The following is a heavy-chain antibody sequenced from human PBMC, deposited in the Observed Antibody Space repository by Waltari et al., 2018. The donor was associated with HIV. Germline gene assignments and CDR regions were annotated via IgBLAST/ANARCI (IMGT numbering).Heavy chain of an antibody. Sequence: EVQLVQSGAEVKKPGESLKISCKASGYSFTSYWIGWVRQMPGKGLEWMGIIYPGDSDTRYSPSFQDQVTISADKSISTAYLQWSSLKASDTAIYYCARHGSCSGGSCYSGYYYGMDVWGQGTTVTVSS. V-gene: IGHV5-51*01. J-gene: IGHJ6*02. CDR2: IYPGDSDT. CDR1: GYSFTSYW. CDR3: ARHGSCSGGSCYSGYYYGMDV. D-gene: IGHD2-15*01.